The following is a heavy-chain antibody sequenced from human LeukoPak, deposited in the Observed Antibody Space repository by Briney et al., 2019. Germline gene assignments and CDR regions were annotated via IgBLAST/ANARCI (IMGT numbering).Heavy chain of an antibody. Sequence: SETLSLTCAVYGGSFSGYYWSWIRQPPGKGLEWIGEINHSGSTNYNPSLKSRVTISVDTSKNQFSLKLGSVTAADTAVYYCARGKQITFGGDWGQGTLVTVSS. J-gene: IGHJ4*02. CDR2: INHSGST. CDR3: ARGKQITFGGD. CDR1: GGSFSGYY. V-gene: IGHV4-34*01. D-gene: IGHD3-16*01.